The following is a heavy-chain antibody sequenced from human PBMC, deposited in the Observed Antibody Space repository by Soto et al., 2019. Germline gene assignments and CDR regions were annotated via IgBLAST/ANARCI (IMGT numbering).Heavy chain of an antibody. V-gene: IGHV4-34*02. D-gene: IGHD5-12*01. CDR3: ARGESGWLGVGFDH. CDR1: GGSFSDYY. Sequence: QVELQQWGAGLLKPSETLSLSCVVSGGSFSDYYWSWIRQSPGKGLEWIGEINNRGSTNDNPSLRSRVTMAVDTSKNRVSLNLGSVTAEDTATYYCARGESGWLGVGFDHWGQGSLVTVSS. J-gene: IGHJ4*02. CDR2: INNRGST.